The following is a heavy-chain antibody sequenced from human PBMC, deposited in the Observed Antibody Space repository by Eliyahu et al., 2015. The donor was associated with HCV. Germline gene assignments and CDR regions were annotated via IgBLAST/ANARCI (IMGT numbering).Heavy chain of an antibody. J-gene: IGHJ6*02. CDR1: GFIVSSNY. CDR3: ARANWNDAGYYYYAMDV. D-gene: IGHD1-20*01. Sequence: EVQLVESGGDLIQPGGSLRLSCAASGFIVSSNYMTWVRQAPGKGLEWVSVIYSGGSTYYADSVKGRFTISRDNSKNTLYLQMNSLRAEDTAVYYCARANWNDAGYYYYAMDVWGQGTTVTVSS. V-gene: IGHV3-53*01. CDR2: IYSGGST.